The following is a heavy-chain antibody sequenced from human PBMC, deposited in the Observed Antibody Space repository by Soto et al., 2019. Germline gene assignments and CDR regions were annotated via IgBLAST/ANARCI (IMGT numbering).Heavy chain of an antibody. J-gene: IGHJ5*02. D-gene: IGHD2-15*01. CDR2: INHSGST. V-gene: IGHV4-34*01. Sequence: PSETLSLTCAVYGGSFSGYYLSWIRQPPGKGLEWIGEINHSGSTNYNPSLKSRVTISVDTSKNQFSLKLSSVTAADTAVYYCARGRFCSGGSCPDTNWFDPWGQGTLVTVYS. CDR3: ARGRFCSGGSCPDTNWFDP. CDR1: GGSFSGYY.